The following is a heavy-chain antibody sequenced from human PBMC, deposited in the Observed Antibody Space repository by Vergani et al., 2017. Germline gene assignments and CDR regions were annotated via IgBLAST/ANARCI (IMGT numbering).Heavy chain of an antibody. CDR2: IIPILGIA. CDR1: GGTFSSYT. V-gene: IGHV1-69*08. J-gene: IGHJ3*01. Sequence: QVQLVQSGAEVKKPGSSVKVSCKASGGTFSSYTISWVRQAPGQGLEWMGRIIPILGIANYAQKFQGRVTITADKSTSTAYMELSSLRSEDTAVYYCARDPPRPVVDQLFTWGQGTMVTVSS. D-gene: IGHD2-15*01. CDR3: ARDPPRPVVDQLFT.